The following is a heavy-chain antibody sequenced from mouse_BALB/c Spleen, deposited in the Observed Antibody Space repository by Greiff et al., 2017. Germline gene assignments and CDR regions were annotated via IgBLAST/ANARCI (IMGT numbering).Heavy chain of an antibody. CDR3: AGGLRRTHYFDY. V-gene: IGHV14-1*02. CDR2: IDPENGNT. Sequence: EVKLMESGAELVRPGALVKLSCKASGFNIKDYYMHWVKQRPEQGLEWIGWIDPENGNTIYAPKFQGKASITADTSSNTAYLQLSSLTSEDTAVYYCAGGLRRTHYFDYWGQGTTLTVSS. D-gene: IGHD2-2*01. J-gene: IGHJ2*01. CDR1: GFNIKDYY.